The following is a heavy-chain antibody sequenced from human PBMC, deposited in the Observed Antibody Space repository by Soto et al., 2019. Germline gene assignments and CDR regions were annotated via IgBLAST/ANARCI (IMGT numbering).Heavy chain of an antibody. J-gene: IGHJ3*02. Sequence: SETLSLTCTVSGGSISSGGYYWSWIRQHPGKGLEWIGYIYYSGSTYYNPSLKSRVTISVDTSKNQFSLKLGSVTAADTAVYYCARDSGRRSQVDAFDIWGQGTMVTGSS. D-gene: IGHD1-26*01. CDR1: GGSISSGGYY. V-gene: IGHV4-31*03. CDR3: ARDSGRRSQVDAFDI. CDR2: IYYSGST.